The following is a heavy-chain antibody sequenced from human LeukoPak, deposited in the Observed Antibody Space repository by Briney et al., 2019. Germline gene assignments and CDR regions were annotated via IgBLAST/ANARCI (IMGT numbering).Heavy chain of an antibody. V-gene: IGHV3-7*01. CDR1: GFTFSSYW. J-gene: IGHJ4*02. CDR3: AREGRYCSSTSCSYFDY. Sequence: GGSLRLSCVASGFTFSSYWMSWVRQAPGKGLEWVANIKQDGGQKFYVDSVKGRFSISRDNSKNSLYLQMNSLRAEDTAVYYCAREGRYCSSTSCSYFDYWGQGTLVTVSS. CDR2: IKQDGGQK. D-gene: IGHD2-2*01.